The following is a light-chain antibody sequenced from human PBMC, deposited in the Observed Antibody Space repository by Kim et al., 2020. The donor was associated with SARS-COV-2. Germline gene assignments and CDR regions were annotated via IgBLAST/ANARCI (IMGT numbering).Light chain of an antibody. V-gene: IGKV3-15*01. J-gene: IGKJ1*01. Sequence: VSPGERATLSCRASQSVNSNIAWYQQKPGQAPRLLIYGASTRATDIPARFSGSGSGTDFTLTISSLQSEDFAVYYCQQCNDWPRTFGQGTRVEIK. CDR1: QSVNSN. CDR3: QQCNDWPRT. CDR2: GAS.